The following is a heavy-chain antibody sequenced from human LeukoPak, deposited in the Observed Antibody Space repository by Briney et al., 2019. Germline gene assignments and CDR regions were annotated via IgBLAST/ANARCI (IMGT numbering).Heavy chain of an antibody. J-gene: IGHJ4*02. CDR3: ARGGCTTTSCYLFDY. D-gene: IGHD2-2*01. CDR2: ISSSSTYI. Sequence: PGGSLRLSCATSGFTFSSYSMNWLRHATGKGLAWVSSISSSSTYIYYADSVKGRFTISRDNAKNSLYLQLNSLRAEDTAVYYCARGGCTTTSCYLFDYWGQGTLVTVSS. CDR1: GFTFSSYS. V-gene: IGHV3-21*01.